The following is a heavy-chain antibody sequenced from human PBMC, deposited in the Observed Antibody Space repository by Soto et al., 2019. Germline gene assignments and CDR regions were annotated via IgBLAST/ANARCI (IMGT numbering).Heavy chain of an antibody. Sequence: QGQLVESGGGVVQPGRSLRLSCAASGFTFSSYAMHWVRQAPGRWLEWVAVRSYDVRDKYYADSVKGRCTISRDNSKNSLNLQMNSLRADDTAVYYCAKSLGELSPESYDYWGQGTLITVSS. V-gene: IGHV3-30*18. D-gene: IGHD3-16*02. CDR2: RSYDVRDK. J-gene: IGHJ4*02. CDR3: AKSLGELSPESYDY. CDR1: GFTFSSYA.